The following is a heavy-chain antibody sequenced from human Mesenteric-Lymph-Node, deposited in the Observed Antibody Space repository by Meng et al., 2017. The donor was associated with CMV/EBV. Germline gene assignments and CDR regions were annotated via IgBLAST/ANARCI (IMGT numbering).Heavy chain of an antibody. Sequence: GESLKISCAASGFTFSSYWMHWVRQAPGKGLEWVAFIRYDGSNKYYADSVKGRFTISRDNSKNTLYLQMNSLRAEDTAVYYCATSSDYGDIPDYWGQGTLVTVSS. CDR2: IRYDGSNK. J-gene: IGHJ4*02. D-gene: IGHD4-17*01. V-gene: IGHV3-30*02. CDR1: GFTFSSYW. CDR3: ATSSDYGDIPDY.